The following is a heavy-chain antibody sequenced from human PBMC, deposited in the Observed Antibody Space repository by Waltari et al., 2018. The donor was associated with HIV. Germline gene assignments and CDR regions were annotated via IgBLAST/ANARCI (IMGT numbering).Heavy chain of an antibody. CDR1: GFTFTSSA. Sequence: QMQLVQSGPEVKKPGTSVKVSCTASGFTFTSSAVQWVGKARGQRLEWIGWIVLGSGNTNYAQKLQERVTITRDMSTSTTYMELSSLRSEDTAVYYCAADAVAGGYDFDYWGQGTLVTVSS. CDR2: IVLGSGNT. CDR3: AADAVAGGYDFDY. J-gene: IGHJ4*02. D-gene: IGHD5-12*01. V-gene: IGHV1-58*01.